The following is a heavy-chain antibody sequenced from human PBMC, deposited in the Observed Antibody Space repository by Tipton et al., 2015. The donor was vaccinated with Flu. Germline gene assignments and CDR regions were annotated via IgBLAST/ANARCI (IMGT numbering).Heavy chain of an antibody. CDR1: GGSMSSYY. CDR3: ARASGSGTYVIFDY. V-gene: IGHV4-4*07. D-gene: IGHD3-10*01. J-gene: IGHJ4*02. CDR2: IYTSGSP. Sequence: TLSLTCTVSGGSMSSYYWSWIRQPAGKGLEWIGRIYTSGSPIHNPSLKSRVTMSVDTSKNQFSLKLSSVTAADTAVYYCARASGSGTYVIFDYWGQGTLVTVSS.